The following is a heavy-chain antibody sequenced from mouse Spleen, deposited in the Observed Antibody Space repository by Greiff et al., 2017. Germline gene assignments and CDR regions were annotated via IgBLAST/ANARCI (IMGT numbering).Heavy chain of an antibody. CDR3: ARDRDYGSSWFAY. V-gene: IGHV3-6*01. CDR1: GYSITSGYY. Sequence: DVQLQESGRGLVKPSQSLSLTCSVTGYSITSGYYWNWIRQFPGNKLEWMGYISYDGSNNYNPSLKNRISITRDTSKNQFFLKLNSVTTEDTATYYCARDRDYGSSWFAYWGQGTLVTVSA. CDR2: ISYDGSN. J-gene: IGHJ3*01. D-gene: IGHD1-1*01.